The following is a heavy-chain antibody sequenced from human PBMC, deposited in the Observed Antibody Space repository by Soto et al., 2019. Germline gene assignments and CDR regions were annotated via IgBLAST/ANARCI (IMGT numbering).Heavy chain of an antibody. D-gene: IGHD2-15*01. CDR2: ISSSASHI. CDR3: ARGYTGYCSGGTCYWFDP. Sequence: EVQLVGSGGGLVKPGGPLRLSWAASGFSFSSYSMNLVRQAPGKGLEWVSSISSSASHINYADSVKGRFTISRDNAKKSLYLQMNSLRAEDTAVYYCARGYTGYCSGGTCYWFDPWGQGTLVTVSS. CDR1: GFSFSSYS. J-gene: IGHJ5*02. V-gene: IGHV3-21*01.